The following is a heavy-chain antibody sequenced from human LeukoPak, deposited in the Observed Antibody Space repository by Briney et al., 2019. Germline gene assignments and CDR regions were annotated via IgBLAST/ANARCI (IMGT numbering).Heavy chain of an antibody. J-gene: IGHJ3*02. CDR1: GFTFSSYG. CDR3: ARDGREQWLVPKDAFDI. V-gene: IGHV3-33*01. D-gene: IGHD6-19*01. Sequence: GRSLRLSCAASGFTFSSYGMHWARQAPGKGLEWVAVIWYDGSNKYYADSVKGRFTISRDNSKNTLYLQMNSLRAEDTAVYYCARDGREQWLVPKDAFDIWGQGTMVTVSS. CDR2: IWYDGSNK.